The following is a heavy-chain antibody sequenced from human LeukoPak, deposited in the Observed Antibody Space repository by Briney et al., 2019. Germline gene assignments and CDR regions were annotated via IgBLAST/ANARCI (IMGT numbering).Heavy chain of an antibody. J-gene: IGHJ4*02. D-gene: IGHD5-18*01. Sequence: ASVKVSCKASGYTFSGYYMHWVRQAPGQGLEWMGRINHNSGGTNYAQKFQGRVTMTRDTSISTAYMELSRLRSDDTAVYYCARAAWDTAMVTFDYWGQGTLVTVSS. CDR1: GYTFSGYY. CDR3: ARAAWDTAMVTFDY. CDR2: INHNSGGT. V-gene: IGHV1-2*06.